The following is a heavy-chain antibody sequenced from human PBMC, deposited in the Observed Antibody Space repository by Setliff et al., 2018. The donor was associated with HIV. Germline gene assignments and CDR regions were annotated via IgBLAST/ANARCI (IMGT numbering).Heavy chain of an antibody. J-gene: IGHJ4*02. D-gene: IGHD1-1*01. CDR3: ARGHSGNDY. Sequence: ASVKVSCKTSGYTFSDYYMHWVRQAPGQGLEWMGWINPKSGDTKYAQKFQGRVTMTRDTSISTVYMELSSLRSEDTAIYYCARGHSGNDYWGQGTLVTVSS. CDR1: GYTFSDYY. CDR2: INPKSGDT. V-gene: IGHV1-2*02.